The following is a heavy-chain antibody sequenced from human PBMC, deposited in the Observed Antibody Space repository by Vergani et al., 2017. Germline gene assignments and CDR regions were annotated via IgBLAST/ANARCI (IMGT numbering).Heavy chain of an antibody. CDR1: AFTFSSYG. D-gene: IGHD4-17*01. CDR3: AKDLRPYGDLGMGYMDV. Sequence: QVQLVESGGGVVQPGKSLRLSCAASAFTFSSYGMHWVRQAPGKGLEWVAVMSYDGSNKFYADSVKGRFTISRDNSKNTLYLQMNSLRAEDTAVYYCAKDLRPYGDLGMGYMDVWGRRTTVTVSS. V-gene: IGHV3-30*18. J-gene: IGHJ6*03. CDR2: MSYDGSNK.